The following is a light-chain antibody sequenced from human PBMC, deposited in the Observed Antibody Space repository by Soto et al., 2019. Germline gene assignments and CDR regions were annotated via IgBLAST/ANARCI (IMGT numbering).Light chain of an antibody. CDR3: HQYGSSPRT. V-gene: IGKV3-20*01. CDR1: QSVSSNF. CDR2: GAS. J-gene: IGKJ1*01. Sequence: EIVLTQSPGTLSLSPGDRATLSCRASQSVSSNFLAWYQQKPGQATRLLIYGASIRATGIADRFSGSGSGTDFTLTIRRLEPEDFAMYFCHQYGSSPRTFGQGTKVEIK.